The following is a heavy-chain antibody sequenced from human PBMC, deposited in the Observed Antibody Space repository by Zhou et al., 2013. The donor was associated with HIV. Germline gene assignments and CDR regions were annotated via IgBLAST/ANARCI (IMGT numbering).Heavy chain of an antibody. D-gene: IGHD2-2*01. Sequence: QVQLVQSGAEVQKPGASVKVSCKASGYTFTSYDINWVRQATGQGLEWMGWMNPNSGNTGYAQKFQGRVTITRNTSISTAYMELSSLRSEDTAVYYCARGYCSNPSQCWFDPGAREPWSPSPQ. V-gene: IGHV1-8*03. CDR1: GYTFTSYD. CDR3: ARGYCSNPSQCWFDP. CDR2: MNPNSGNT. J-gene: IGHJ5*02.